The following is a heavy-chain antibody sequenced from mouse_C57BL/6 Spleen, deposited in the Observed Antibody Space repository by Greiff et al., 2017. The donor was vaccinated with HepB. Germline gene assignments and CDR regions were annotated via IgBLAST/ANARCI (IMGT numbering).Heavy chain of an antibody. CDR1: GYTFTDYY. CDR3: ARVGGLRRSQFAY. J-gene: IGHJ3*01. D-gene: IGHD2-4*01. Sequence: VQLKESGPELVKPGASVKISCKASGYTFTDYYMNWVKQSHGKSLEWIGDINPNNGGTSYNQKFKGKATLTVAKSSSTAYMELRSLTSEDSAVYYCARVGGLRRSQFAYWGQGTLVTVSA. V-gene: IGHV1-26*01. CDR2: INPNNGGT.